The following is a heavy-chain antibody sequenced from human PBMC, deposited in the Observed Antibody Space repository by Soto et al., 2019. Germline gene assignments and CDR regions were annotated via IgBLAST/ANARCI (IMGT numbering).Heavy chain of an antibody. Sequence: QVQLVQSGAEVKKPGSSVKVSCKASGGTFSSYAISWVRQAPGQGLEWMGGIIPNFGTVKYAQKFQGRVTITADKSTSKTSRELGSLRSDDTAVDYSAGGGGMRWLQFRDINWFDPWGQGTLVTVSS. CDR3: AGGGGMRWLQFRDINWFDP. CDR1: GGTFSSYA. J-gene: IGHJ5*02. V-gene: IGHV1-69*06. CDR2: IIPNFGTV. D-gene: IGHD5-12*01.